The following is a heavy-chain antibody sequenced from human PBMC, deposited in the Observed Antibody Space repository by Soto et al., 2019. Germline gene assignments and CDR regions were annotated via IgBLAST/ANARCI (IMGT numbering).Heavy chain of an antibody. CDR3: ARDFGHGMDV. CDR1: GGSISSGGYY. CDR2: IYYSGST. Sequence: SETLSLTCTVSGGSISSGGYYWSWIRQHPGKGLEWIGYIYYSGSTYYNPSLKSRVTISVDTSKNQFSLKLSSVTAADTAVYYCARDFGHGMDVWGQGTTVAVSS. V-gene: IGHV4-31*03. D-gene: IGHD3-3*01. J-gene: IGHJ6*02.